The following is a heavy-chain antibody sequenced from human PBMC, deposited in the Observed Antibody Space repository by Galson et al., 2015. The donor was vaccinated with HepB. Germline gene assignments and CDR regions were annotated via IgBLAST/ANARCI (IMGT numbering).Heavy chain of an antibody. J-gene: IGHJ4*02. Sequence: SLRLSCAASGFTFSSYWMSWVRQAPGKGLEWVANIKQDGSEKYYVDSVKGRFTISRDNAKNSLYLQMNSLRAEDTAVYYCARDLRWFGRGFDYWGQGTLVTVSS. CDR1: GFTFSSYW. CDR2: IKQDGSEK. CDR3: ARDLRWFGRGFDY. V-gene: IGHV3-7*03. D-gene: IGHD3-10*01.